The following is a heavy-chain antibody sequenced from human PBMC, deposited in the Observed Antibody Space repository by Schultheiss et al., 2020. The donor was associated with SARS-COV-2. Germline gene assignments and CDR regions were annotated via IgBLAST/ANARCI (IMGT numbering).Heavy chain of an antibody. J-gene: IGHJ4*02. CDR1: GGSISSGGYY. D-gene: IGHD2-2*01. CDR2: IYTSGST. Sequence: SETLSLTCTVSGGSISSGGYYWSWIRQPPGKGLEWIGRIYTSGSTNYNPSLKSRVTMSVDTSKNQFSLKLSSVTAADTAVYYCARDGPGSDYWGQGTLVTVSS. CDR3: ARDGPGSDY. V-gene: IGHV4-61*08.